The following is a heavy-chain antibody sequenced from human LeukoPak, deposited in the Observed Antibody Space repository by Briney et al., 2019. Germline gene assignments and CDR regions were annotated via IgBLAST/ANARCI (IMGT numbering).Heavy chain of an antibody. CDR1: GFTFNNYN. D-gene: IGHD2-15*01. CDR2: INSPSSTI. V-gene: IGHV3-48*01. Sequence: GGSLRLSCAASGFTFNNYNMNWVRQAPGKGLEWVSYINSPSSTIYYADSVKGRFTISRDNAKNSLYLQMNSLRAEDTAVYYCARDFVVGAGAYPNWFDPWGQGTLVTVSS. J-gene: IGHJ5*02. CDR3: ARDFVVGAGAYPNWFDP.